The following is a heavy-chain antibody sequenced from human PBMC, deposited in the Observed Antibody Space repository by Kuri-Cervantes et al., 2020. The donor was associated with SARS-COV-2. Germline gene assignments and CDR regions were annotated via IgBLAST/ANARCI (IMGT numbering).Heavy chain of an antibody. D-gene: IGHD3-3*01. Sequence: SETLSLTCAVSGYSISSGYYWGWIRQPPGKGLEWIGSIYHSGSTYYNPSLKSRVTISVDTSKNQFSLKLSSVTAADTAVYYCARFLAGNFDYWGQGTLVTVSS. CDR3: ARFLAGNFDY. CDR1: GYSISSGYY. V-gene: IGHV4-38-2*01. CDR2: IYHSGST. J-gene: IGHJ4*02.